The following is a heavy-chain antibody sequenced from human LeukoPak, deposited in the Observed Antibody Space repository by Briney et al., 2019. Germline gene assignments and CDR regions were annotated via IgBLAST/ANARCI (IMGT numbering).Heavy chain of an antibody. CDR3: ARQGYCSSTSCYNRGFFDY. CDR1: GGSISSGDYY. V-gene: IGHV4-39*01. J-gene: IGHJ4*02. CDR2: IYYSGST. Sequence: SETLSLTCTVSGGSISSGDYYWSWIRQPPGKGLEWIGSIYYSGSTNYNPSLKSRVTIYVDTSRNQFSLKLSSVTAADTAVYYCARQGYCSSTSCYNRGFFDYWGQGTLVTVSS. D-gene: IGHD2-2*01.